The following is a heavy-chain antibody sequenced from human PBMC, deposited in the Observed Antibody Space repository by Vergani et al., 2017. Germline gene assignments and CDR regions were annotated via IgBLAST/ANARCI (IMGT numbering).Heavy chain of an antibody. D-gene: IGHD5-18*01. Sequence: EVQLLESGGGLVQPGGSLRLSCAASGFTFSSYAMSWVRQAPGKGLEWVSAISCSGGSTYYADSVKGRFTISRDNSKNTLYLQMNSLRAEDTAVYYCAKVPRYSSYGMDVWGQGTTVTVSS. J-gene: IGHJ6*02. V-gene: IGHV3-23*01. CDR2: ISCSGGST. CDR1: GFTFSSYA. CDR3: AKVPRYSSYGMDV.